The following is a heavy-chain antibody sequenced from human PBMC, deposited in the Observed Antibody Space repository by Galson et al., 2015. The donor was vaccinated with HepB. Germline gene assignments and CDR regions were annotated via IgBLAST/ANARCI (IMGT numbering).Heavy chain of an antibody. V-gene: IGHV1-69*13. Sequence: SVKVSCKASGGTFSSYAISWVRQAPGQGLEWMGGIIPIFGTANYAQKFQGRVTITADESTSTAYMELSSLRSEDTAVYYCARDAYCSSTSCYNPLPYYYMDVWGKGTTVTVSS. CDR3: ARDAYCSSTSCYNPLPYYYMDV. J-gene: IGHJ6*03. D-gene: IGHD2-2*02. CDR1: GGTFSSYA. CDR2: IIPIFGTA.